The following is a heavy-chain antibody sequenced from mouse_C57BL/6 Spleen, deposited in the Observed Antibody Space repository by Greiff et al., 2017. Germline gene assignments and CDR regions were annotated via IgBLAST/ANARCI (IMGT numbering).Heavy chain of an antibody. CDR2: IRSKSNNYAT. J-gene: IGHJ1*03. V-gene: IGHV10-1*01. CDR3: VRHNGYFDV. CDR1: GFSFNTYA. Sequence: VKLVESGGGLVQPKGSLKLSCAASGFSFNTYAMNWVRQAPGKGLEWVARIRSKSNNYATYYADSVKDRFTISRDDSESMLYLQMNNLKTEDTAMYYCVRHNGYFDVWGTGTTVTVSS.